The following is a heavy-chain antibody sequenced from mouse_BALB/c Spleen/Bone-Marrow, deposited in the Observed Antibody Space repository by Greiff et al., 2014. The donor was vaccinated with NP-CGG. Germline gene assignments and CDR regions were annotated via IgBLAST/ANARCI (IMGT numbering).Heavy chain of an antibody. D-gene: IGHD2-10*01. CDR2: INPYNDGT. V-gene: IGHV1-14*01. CDR3: ARPATYYGNFYWYFDV. J-gene: IGHJ1*01. CDR1: GYTFTSYI. Sequence: VQLQQSGPELVKPGASVKVSCKASGYTFTSYIMHWVKQKPGQGLEWIGYINPYNDGTKYNEKFKGKATLTLDKSSSTAYMELGSLASEDSAVYYCARPATYYGNFYWYFDVWGAGTTVTVSS.